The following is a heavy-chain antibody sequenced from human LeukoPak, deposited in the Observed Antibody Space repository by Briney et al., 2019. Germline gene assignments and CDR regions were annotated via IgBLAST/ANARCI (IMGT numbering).Heavy chain of an antibody. CDR3: ARDLDWAFDI. V-gene: IGHV3-48*02. D-gene: IGHD1-1*01. Sequence: GGSLRLSCAASGFSFSSYNMNWIRQAPGKGLEWISNIRTGSTSTHYADSVHGRFTISRDDAKSSLSLQMNSLRDGDTAVYYCARDLDWAFDIWGQGTVVTVSA. CDR1: GFSFSSYN. CDR2: IRTGSTST. J-gene: IGHJ3*02.